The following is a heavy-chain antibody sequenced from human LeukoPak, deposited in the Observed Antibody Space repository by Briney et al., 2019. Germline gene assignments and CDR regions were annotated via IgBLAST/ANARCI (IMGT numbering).Heavy chain of an antibody. J-gene: IGHJ4*02. D-gene: IGHD3-22*01. V-gene: IGHV3-7*01. CDR2: IKQDGSEK. CDR1: GFTFSSYW. CDR3: AKHIDDSSGYYYY. Sequence: GGSLRLSCAASGFTFSSYWMSWVRQAPGKGLEWVANIKQDGSEKYYVDSVKGRFTISRDNAKNSLYLQMNSLRAEDTAVYYCAKHIDDSSGYYYYWGQGTLVTVSS.